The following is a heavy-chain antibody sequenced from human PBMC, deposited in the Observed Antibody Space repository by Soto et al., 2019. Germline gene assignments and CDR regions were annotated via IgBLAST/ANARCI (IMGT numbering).Heavy chain of an antibody. CDR1: GGSISSYY. J-gene: IGHJ4*02. Sequence: SETLSLTCTVSGGSISSYYWSWIRQPPGKGLEWIGYIYYSGSTNYNPSLKSQVTISVDTSKNQFSLKLSSVTAADTAVYYCARGRLWWFFDYWGQGTLVTVSS. CDR2: IYYSGST. D-gene: IGHD2-21*01. V-gene: IGHV4-59*01. CDR3: ARGRLWWFFDY.